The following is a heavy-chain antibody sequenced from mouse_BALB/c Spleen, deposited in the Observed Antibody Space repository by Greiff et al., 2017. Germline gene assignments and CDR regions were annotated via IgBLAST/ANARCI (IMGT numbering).Heavy chain of an antibody. CDR2: IWSGGST. V-gene: IGHV2-4-1*01. CDR1: GFSLTSYG. D-gene: IGHD2-14*01. Sequence: QVQLQQSGPDLVAPSQSLSITCTVSGFSLTSYGVHWVRQSPGKGLEWLGVIWSGGSTDYNAAFISRLSISKDNSKSQVFFKMNSLQADDTAIYYCASYRYGDAGGYAMDYWGQGTSVTVSS. J-gene: IGHJ4*01. CDR3: ASYRYGDAGGYAMDY.